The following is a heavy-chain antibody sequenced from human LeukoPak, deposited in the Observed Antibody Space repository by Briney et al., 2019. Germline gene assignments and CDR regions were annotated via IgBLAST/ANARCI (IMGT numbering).Heavy chain of an antibody. CDR3: ARRHDYYYGSGSHNNWFDP. D-gene: IGHD3-10*01. CDR2: INHSGST. V-gene: IGHV4-34*01. Sequence: PSETLSLTCAVYGGSFSGYYWGWIRQPPGKGLEWIGEINHSGSTNYNPSLTSRVTISVDTSKNQFSLKLSSVTAADTAVYYCARRHDYYYGSGSHNNWFDPWGQGTLVTVSS. CDR1: GGSFSGYY. J-gene: IGHJ5*02.